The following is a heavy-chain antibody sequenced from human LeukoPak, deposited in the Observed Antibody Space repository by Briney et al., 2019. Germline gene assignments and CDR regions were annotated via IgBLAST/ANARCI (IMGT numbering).Heavy chain of an antibody. CDR1: GFTFSSYS. Sequence: GGSLRLSCAASGFTFSSYSMNWVRQAPGKGLEWVSSISSSSSYIYYADSVKGRFTISRDNAKNSLYLQMNSLRAEDTAVYYCARGAPGYCSSTSCPDYWGQGTLVTVSS. J-gene: IGHJ4*02. D-gene: IGHD2-2*01. CDR3: ARGAPGYCSSTSCPDY. CDR2: ISSSSSYI. V-gene: IGHV3-21*01.